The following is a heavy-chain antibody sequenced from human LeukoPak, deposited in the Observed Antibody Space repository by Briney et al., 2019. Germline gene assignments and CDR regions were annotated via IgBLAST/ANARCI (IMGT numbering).Heavy chain of an antibody. V-gene: IGHV1-24*01. J-gene: IGHJ4*02. Sequence: GASVKVSCKVSGCTLTELSMHWVRQAPGKGLEWMGGFDPEDGETIYAQKFQGRVTMTEDTSTDTAYMELSSLRSEDTAVYYCATPVYSSSSFDYWGQGTLVTVSS. CDR1: GCTLTELS. CDR2: FDPEDGET. D-gene: IGHD6-6*01. CDR3: ATPVYSSSSFDY.